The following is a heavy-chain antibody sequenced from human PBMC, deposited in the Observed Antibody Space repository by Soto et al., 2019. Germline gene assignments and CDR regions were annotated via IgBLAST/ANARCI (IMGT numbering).Heavy chain of an antibody. CDR2: ISAYNGNT. CDR1: GYTFTSYG. V-gene: IGHV1-18*01. J-gene: IGHJ4*02. Sequence: GASVKVSCTASGYTFTSYGISWVRQAPGQGLEWMGWISAYNGNTNYAQKLQGRVTMNTDTSTSTADMELRSLRSDDTAVYYCARGYGSSTSCSPNDYWGQGTLVTVSS. CDR3: ARGYGSSTSCSPNDY. D-gene: IGHD2-2*01.